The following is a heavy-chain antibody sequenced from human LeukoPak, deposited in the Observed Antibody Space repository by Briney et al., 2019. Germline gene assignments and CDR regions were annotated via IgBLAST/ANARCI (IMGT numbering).Heavy chain of an antibody. CDR1: GFTFSSYA. Sequence: VGSLRLSCEASGFTFSSYAMHWVRQAPGRGLEWVAFISYDGSDKFCADSAKGRFTISRDNSKNTVYLEMSSLRADDTAVYYCAREGGSRGTSVFDMGGEGTMVTLS. CDR3: AREGGSRGTSVFDM. CDR2: ISYDGSDK. V-gene: IGHV3-30*04. D-gene: IGHD1-7*01. J-gene: IGHJ3*02.